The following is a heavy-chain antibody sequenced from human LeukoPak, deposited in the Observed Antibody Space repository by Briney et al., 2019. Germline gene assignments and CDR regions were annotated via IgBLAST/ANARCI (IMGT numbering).Heavy chain of an antibody. Sequence: PVKVSCKASGGTFSSYTISWVRQAPGQGLEWMGRIIPILGIANYAQKFQGRVTITADKSTSTAYMELSSLRSEDTAVYYCARAKIAAENFDYWGQGTLVTVSS. J-gene: IGHJ4*02. CDR1: GGTFSSYT. V-gene: IGHV1-69*02. D-gene: IGHD6-13*01. CDR3: ARAKIAAENFDY. CDR2: IIPILGIA.